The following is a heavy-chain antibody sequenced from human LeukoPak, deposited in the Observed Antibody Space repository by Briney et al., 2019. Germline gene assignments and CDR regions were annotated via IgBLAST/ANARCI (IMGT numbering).Heavy chain of an antibody. CDR3: AREPAGYYFDY. D-gene: IGHD2-2*01. CDR2: IIPIFGTA. CDR1: GYTFTNYD. V-gene: IGHV1-69*05. J-gene: IGHJ4*02. Sequence: SVKVSCKASGYTFTNYDINWVRQATGQGLEWMGGIIPIFGTANYAQKFQGRVTITTDESTSTAYMELSSLRSEDTAVYYCAREPAGYYFDYWGQGTLVTVSS.